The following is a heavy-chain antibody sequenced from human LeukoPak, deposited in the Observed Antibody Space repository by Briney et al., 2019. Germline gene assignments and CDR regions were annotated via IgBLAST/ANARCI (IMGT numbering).Heavy chain of an antibody. J-gene: IGHJ4*02. D-gene: IGHD3-10*01. CDR1: GGTFSSYT. V-gene: IGHV1-69*02. CDR3: ARAYGSGSPFDY. CDR2: IIPILGIA. Sequence: SVKVSCKASGGTFSSYTISWVRQAPGQGLELTGRIIPILGIANYAQKFQGRGTITADKSTSTAYMELSSLRSEDTAVYYCARAYGSGSPFDYWGQGTLVTVSS.